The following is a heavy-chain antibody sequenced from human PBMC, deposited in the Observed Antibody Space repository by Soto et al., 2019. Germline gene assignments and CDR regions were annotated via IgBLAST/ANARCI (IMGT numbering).Heavy chain of an antibody. J-gene: IGHJ6*02. CDR2: NIPNFETP. V-gene: IGHV1-69*01. Sequence: QVHLVQSGAEVKKPGSSVKVSCKTSGGSFNNYAVSWVRQAPGQGLEWMGGNIPNFETPKYAQKFQYIVTIVADESTSTVYMELRSLKSNDTAVYYCAVAMVREILIFESSGMHVWGQGTTVIVSS. CDR1: GGSFNNYA. CDR3: AVAMVREILIFESSGMHV. D-gene: IGHD3-10*01.